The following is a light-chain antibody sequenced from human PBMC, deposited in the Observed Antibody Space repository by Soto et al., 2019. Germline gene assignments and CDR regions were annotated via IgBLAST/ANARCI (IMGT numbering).Light chain of an antibody. CDR2: EVT. V-gene: IGLV2-23*02. CDR1: SSDIGDYNL. CDR3: CSYAGSSTYV. Sequence: QSVLTQPASVSGSPGQSITISCTGTSSDIGDYNLVSWYQQHPGKAPKLIGFEVTKRPSGVSDRFSGSKLGNTASLTISGLQAEDEADYYCCSYAGSSTYVFGTGTKAPS. J-gene: IGLJ1*01.